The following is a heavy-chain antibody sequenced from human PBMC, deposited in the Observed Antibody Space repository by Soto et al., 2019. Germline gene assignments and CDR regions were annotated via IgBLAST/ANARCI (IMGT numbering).Heavy chain of an antibody. D-gene: IGHD3-10*01. CDR2: ISGSGGST. Sequence: GGSLRLSCESSGFTLSYFGMHWVRQAPGKGLEWVSAISGSGGSTYYADSVKGRFTISRDNSKNTLYLQMNSLRAEDTAVYYCAKDRLSGPSYFDYWGQGTLVTVSS. CDR3: AKDRLSGPSYFDY. V-gene: IGHV3-23*01. CDR1: GFTLSYFG. J-gene: IGHJ4*02.